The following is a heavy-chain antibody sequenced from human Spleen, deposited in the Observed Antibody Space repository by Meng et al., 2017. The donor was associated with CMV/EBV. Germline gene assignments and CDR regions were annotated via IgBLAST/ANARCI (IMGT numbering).Heavy chain of an antibody. D-gene: IGHD4-11*01. V-gene: IGHV4-34*01. CDR3: ARGAHDYSNYHYYYYGMDV. CDR2: INHSGST. J-gene: IGHJ6*02. Sequence: SETLSLTCAVYGGSFSGYYWSWIRQPPGKGLEWIGEINHSGSTNYNPSLKSRVTISVDTSKNQFSLKLSSVTAAHTAVYYCARGAHDYSNYHYYYYGMDVWGQGTTVTVSS. CDR1: GGSFSGYY.